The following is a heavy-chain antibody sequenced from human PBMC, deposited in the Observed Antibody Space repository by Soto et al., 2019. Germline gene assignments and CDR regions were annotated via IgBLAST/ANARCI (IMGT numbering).Heavy chain of an antibody. D-gene: IGHD3-22*01. CDR3: AREYYYDSSGYPNWFDP. Sequence: QVQLVQSGAEVKKPGSSVKVSCKASGGTFSSYAISWVRQAPGQGLEWMGGIIPIFGTANYAQKFQGRVTITADESTSTAYMELRSLRSEDTAVYYCAREYYYDSSGYPNWFDPWGQGTMVTVSS. V-gene: IGHV1-69*12. CDR2: IIPIFGTA. J-gene: IGHJ5*02. CDR1: GGTFSSYA.